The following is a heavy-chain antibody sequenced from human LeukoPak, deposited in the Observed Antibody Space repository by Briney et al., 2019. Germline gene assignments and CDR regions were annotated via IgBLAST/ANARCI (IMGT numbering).Heavy chain of an antibody. CDR3: ARDRSYCSGGSCYSYYYGMDV. J-gene: IGHJ6*02. Sequence: PGGSLRLSCAASGFTFSSYSMNWVRQAPGKGLEWVSSISSSSSYIYYADSVKGRFTISRDNAKNSLYLQMNSLRAEDTAVYYCARDRSYCSGGSCYSYYYGMDVWGQGTTVTVFS. CDR2: ISSSSSYI. D-gene: IGHD2-15*01. CDR1: GFTFSSYS. V-gene: IGHV3-21*01.